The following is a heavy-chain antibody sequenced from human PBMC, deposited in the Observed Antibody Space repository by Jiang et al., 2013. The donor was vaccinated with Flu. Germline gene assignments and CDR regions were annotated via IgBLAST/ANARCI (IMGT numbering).Heavy chain of an antibody. CDR3: ARGGIAVAKGGFDY. D-gene: IGHD6-19*01. CDR2: IIPILGIA. J-gene: IGHJ4*02. CDR1: GTFSSYA. Sequence: GTFSSYAISWVRQAPGQGLEWMGGIIPILGIANYAQKFQGRVTITADKSTSTAYMELSSLRSEDTAVYYCARGGIAVAKGGFDYWGQGTLVTVSS. V-gene: IGHV1-69*10.